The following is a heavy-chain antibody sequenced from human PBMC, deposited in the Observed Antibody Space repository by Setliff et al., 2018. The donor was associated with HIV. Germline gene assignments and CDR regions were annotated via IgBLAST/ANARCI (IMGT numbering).Heavy chain of an antibody. Sequence: GGSLRLSCAASGFTFTNYWMNWVRQAPGKGLEWVANIHQDGSEKYYVDSVRGRFTISRDNAKNSLYLQMNSLRVEDTAVYYCARTSTTTGTTLNWFDPWGQGTLVTAPQ. CDR1: GFTFTNYW. CDR3: ARTSTTTGTTLNWFDP. J-gene: IGHJ5*02. CDR2: IHQDGSEK. D-gene: IGHD1-1*01. V-gene: IGHV3-7*01.